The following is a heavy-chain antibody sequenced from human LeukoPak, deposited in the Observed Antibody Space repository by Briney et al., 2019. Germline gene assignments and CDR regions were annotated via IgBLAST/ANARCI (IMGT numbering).Heavy chain of an antibody. CDR2: ISSSSSYI. D-gene: IGHD3-9*01. CDR3: GREGLEGLTFAWLLRPN. CDR1: GFTFSSYS. J-gene: IGHJ4*02. Sequence: GGSLRLSCAASGFTFSSYSMNWVRQAPGKGLEWVSSISSSSSYIYYADSVKGRFTISRDNAKNSLYLQMNSLRAEDTAVYYCGREGLEGLTFAWLLRPNWGKGTLVTVSS. V-gene: IGHV3-21*01.